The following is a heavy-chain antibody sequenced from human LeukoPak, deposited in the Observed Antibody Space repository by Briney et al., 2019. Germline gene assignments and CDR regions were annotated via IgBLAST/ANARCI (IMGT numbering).Heavy chain of an antibody. V-gene: IGHV1-69*06. J-gene: IGHJ4*02. Sequence: SVKVSCKASGGTFSSYANSWVRQAPGQGLGWMGGIIPIFGTANYAQKFQGRVTITADKSTSTAYMELSSLRSEDTAVYYCARGEVIAAAGRGAIDYWGQGTLVTVSS. CDR2: IIPIFGTA. CDR3: ARGEVIAAAGRGAIDY. CDR1: GGTFSSYA. D-gene: IGHD6-13*01.